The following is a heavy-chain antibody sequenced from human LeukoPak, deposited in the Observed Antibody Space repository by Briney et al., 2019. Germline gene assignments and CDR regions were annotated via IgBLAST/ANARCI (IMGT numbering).Heavy chain of an antibody. J-gene: IGHJ4*02. CDR3: AREGVVVGMEGFDY. CDR2: INLDGSEE. Sequence: PGGSLRLSCAASGFTFSSHWMSWVRQAPGKGLEWVANINLDGSEEYYVDSVKGRFTISRDNAKTSLYLQMNSLRAEDTAVYFCAREGVVVGMEGFDYWGQGTLVTVSS. V-gene: IGHV3-7*01. CDR1: GFTFSSHW. D-gene: IGHD3-22*01.